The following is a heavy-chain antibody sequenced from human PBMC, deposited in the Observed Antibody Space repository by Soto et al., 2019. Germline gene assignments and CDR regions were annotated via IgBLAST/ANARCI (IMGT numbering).Heavy chain of an antibody. CDR2: INHSGST. CDR1: GGSFSCYY. V-gene: IGHV4-34*01. CDR3: ATLNDQSTSFDY. J-gene: IGHJ4*02. D-gene: IGHD1-1*01. Sequence: PSETLSLTCAVYGGSFSCYYWSWIRQPPGKGLEWIGEINHSGSTNYNPSLKSRVTISVDTSKNQFSLKLSSVTAADTAVYYCATLNDQSTSFDYWGQGTLVTVSS.